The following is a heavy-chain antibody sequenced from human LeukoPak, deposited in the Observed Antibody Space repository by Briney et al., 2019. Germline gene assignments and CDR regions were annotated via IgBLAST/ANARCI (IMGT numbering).Heavy chain of an antibody. CDR2: IYYSGST. Sequence: SQTLSLTCTVSGGSISSGGYYWSWIRQHPGKGLEWIGYIYYSGSTYYNPSLKSRVTISVDTSKNQFSLKLSSVTAADTAVYYCASLRYGWGSYYSWGQGTLVTVSS. CDR1: GGSISSGGYY. CDR3: ASLRYGWGSYYS. V-gene: IGHV4-31*03. J-gene: IGHJ4*02. D-gene: IGHD3-10*01.